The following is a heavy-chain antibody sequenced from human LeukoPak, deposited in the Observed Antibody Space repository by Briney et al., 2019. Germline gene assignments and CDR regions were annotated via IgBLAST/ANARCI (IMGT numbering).Heavy chain of an antibody. CDR2: IYYSGST. V-gene: IGHV4-59*12. CDR1: GGSISSYY. CDR3: ARDTYGDTNWFDP. J-gene: IGHJ5*02. Sequence: PSETLSLTCTVSGGSISSYYWSWIRQPPGKGLEWIGYIYYSGSTSYNPSLKSRVTISVDTSKNQFSLKLSSVTAADTAVYYCARDTYGDTNWFDPWGQGTLVTVSS. D-gene: IGHD4-17*01.